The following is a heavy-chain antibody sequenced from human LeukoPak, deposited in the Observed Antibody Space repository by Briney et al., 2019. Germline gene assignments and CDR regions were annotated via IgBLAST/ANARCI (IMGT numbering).Heavy chain of an antibody. CDR3: ARDRLGWFDP. J-gene: IGHJ5*02. CDR2: IYYSGST. Sequence: SETLSLTCTVSGGSISSYYWSWIRQPPGKGLEWIGYIYYSGSTNYNPSLKSRVTISVDTSKNQISLKLSSVTAADTAVYYCARDRLGWFDPWGQGTLVTVSS. D-gene: IGHD5-12*01. V-gene: IGHV4-59*01. CDR1: GGSISSYY.